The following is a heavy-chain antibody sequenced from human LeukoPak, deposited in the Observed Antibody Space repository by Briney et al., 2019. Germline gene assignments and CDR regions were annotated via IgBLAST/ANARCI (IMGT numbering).Heavy chain of an antibody. J-gene: IGHJ6*03. D-gene: IGHD6-19*01. V-gene: IGHV3-33*06. Sequence: PGRSLRLSCAASGFTFSTYGMHWVRQAPGKGLEWVAVIWYDGSNKFYADSVKGRFTISRDNSKKTLYLQMNSLRAEDTAVYYCAKSSGWNYYYYYMDVWGKGTTVIASS. CDR1: GFTFSTYG. CDR2: IWYDGSNK. CDR3: AKSSGWNYYYYYMDV.